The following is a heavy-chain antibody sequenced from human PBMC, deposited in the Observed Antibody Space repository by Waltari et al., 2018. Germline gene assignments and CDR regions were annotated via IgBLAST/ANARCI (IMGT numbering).Heavy chain of an antibody. V-gene: IGHV3-23*04. CDR2: MRGSGGST. J-gene: IGHJ5*02. Sequence: EVQLVESGGGLVQPGGSLRLSCAASGFTFSSYAMSWVRQAPGKGLEWVSAMRGSGGSTYYADSVKGRFTISRDNSKNTLYLQMNSLRAEDTAVYYCAKCVAAAATGYNWFDPWGQGTLVTVSS. D-gene: IGHD6-13*01. CDR3: AKCVAAAATGYNWFDP. CDR1: GFTFSSYA.